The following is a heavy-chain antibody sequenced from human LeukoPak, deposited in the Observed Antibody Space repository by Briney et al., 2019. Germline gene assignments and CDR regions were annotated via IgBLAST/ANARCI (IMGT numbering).Heavy chain of an antibody. V-gene: IGHV1-2*02. CDR2: INPNSGGT. D-gene: IGHD4-17*01. Sequence: ASVKVSCKASGYTFVDFGVSWVRQAPGQGLEWMGWINPNSGGTNYAQKLQGRVTMTRDTSISTAYMELSRLRSDDTAVYYCARYVADGDPAPYFDYWGQGTLVTVSS. CDR3: ARYVADGDPAPYFDY. CDR1: GYTFVDFG. J-gene: IGHJ4*02.